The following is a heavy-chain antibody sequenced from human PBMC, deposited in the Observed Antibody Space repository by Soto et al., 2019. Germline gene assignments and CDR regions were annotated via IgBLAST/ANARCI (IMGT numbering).Heavy chain of an antibody. Sequence: QVQLVQSGAEVKKPGASVKVSCKASGYTFTSYAISWVRQAPGQGLEWMGGIIPIFGTANYAQKFQGRVTITADKSTSTAYMELSSLRSEDTAVYYCARGHGHFDWIPYYYYGMDVWGQGTTVTVSS. CDR1: GYTFTSYA. D-gene: IGHD3-9*01. CDR2: IIPIFGTA. V-gene: IGHV1-69*06. J-gene: IGHJ6*02. CDR3: ARGHGHFDWIPYYYYGMDV.